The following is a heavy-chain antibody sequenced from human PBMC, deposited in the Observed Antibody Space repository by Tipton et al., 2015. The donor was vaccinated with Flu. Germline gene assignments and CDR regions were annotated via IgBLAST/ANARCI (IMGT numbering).Heavy chain of an antibody. CDR3: ANSREVLLWSNGGWFDP. J-gene: IGHJ5*02. Sequence: SLRLSCAASGFTFSSYAMSWVRQAPGKGLEWVSAISGSGGSTYYADSVKGRFTISRDNSKNTLYLQMNSLRAEDTAVYYCANSREVLLWSNGGWFDPWGQGTLVTVSS. D-gene: IGHD3-10*01. CDR2: ISGSGGST. V-gene: IGHV3-23*01. CDR1: GFTFSSYA.